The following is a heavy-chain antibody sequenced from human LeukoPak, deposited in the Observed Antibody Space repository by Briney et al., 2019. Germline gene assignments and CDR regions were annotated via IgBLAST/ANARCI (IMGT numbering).Heavy chain of an antibody. Sequence: SVKVSCKASVYTFTGYYMHWVRQAPGQGLEWMGWINPNSGGTNYAQKFQGRVAMTRDTSISTAYMELSRLRSDDTAVYYCARDSEYSSSGLDPWGQGTLVTVSS. D-gene: IGHD6-6*01. V-gene: IGHV1-2*02. CDR2: INPNSGGT. J-gene: IGHJ5*02. CDR3: ARDSEYSSSGLDP. CDR1: VYTFTGYY.